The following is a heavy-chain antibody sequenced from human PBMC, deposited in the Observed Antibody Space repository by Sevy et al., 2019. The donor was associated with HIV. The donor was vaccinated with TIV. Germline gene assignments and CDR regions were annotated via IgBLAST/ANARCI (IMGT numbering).Heavy chain of an antibody. V-gene: IGHV3-30*04. D-gene: IGHD6-13*01. CDR1: GFTFSSYA. J-gene: IGHJ6*02. CDR3: AREGPESSSWYMYYYYYGMDV. CDR2: ISYDGSNK. Sequence: GGSLRLSCAASGFTFSSYAMHWVRQAPGKGLEWVAVISYDGSNKYYADSVKGRFTISRDNSKNTLYLQMNSLRAEDTAVYYCAREGPESSSWYMYYYYYGMDVWGQGTTVTVSS.